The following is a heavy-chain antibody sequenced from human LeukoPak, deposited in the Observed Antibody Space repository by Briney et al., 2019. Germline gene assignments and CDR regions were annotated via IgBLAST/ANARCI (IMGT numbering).Heavy chain of an antibody. V-gene: IGHV4-59*01. J-gene: IGHJ4*02. CDR2: IYYSGST. CDR1: GGSISGYY. Sequence: PSETLSLTCTVSGGSISGYYWSWIRQPPGKGLEWIGYIYYSGSTNYNPSLKSRVTISVDTSKNQFSLKLSSVTAADKAVYYCARDFDDGYNLALDYWGQGTLVTVSS. D-gene: IGHD5-24*01. CDR3: ARDFDDGYNLALDY.